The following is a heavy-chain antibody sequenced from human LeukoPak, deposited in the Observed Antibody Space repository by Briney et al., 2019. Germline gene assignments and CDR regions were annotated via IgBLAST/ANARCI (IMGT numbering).Heavy chain of an antibody. CDR2: TLGGNGPA. CDR3: TWMATVVTVDI. CDR1: GLSFRDAW. D-gene: IGHD4-23*01. V-gene: IGHV3-15*01. Sequence: KPGGSLRLSCAVSGLSFRDAWVWWVRQAPGKGGGWIGRTLGGNGPADYAAPVKGRFTISRDYSKATMYLHMNSLKTEDTAVYYCTWMATVVTVDIWGQGTLVTVSS. J-gene: IGHJ4*02.